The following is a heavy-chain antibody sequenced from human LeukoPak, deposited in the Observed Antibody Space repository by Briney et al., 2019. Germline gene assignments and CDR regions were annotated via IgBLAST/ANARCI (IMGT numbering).Heavy chain of an antibody. CDR1: GGTFSSYA. D-gene: IGHD3-10*01. CDR3: ASLEKSFYYGSGSYNSDDAFDI. CDR2: IIPIFGTA. V-gene: IGHV1-69*06. J-gene: IGHJ3*02. Sequence: SVKVSCKASGGTFSSYAISWVRQAPGQGLEWMGGIIPIFGTANYAQKFQGRVTVTADKSTSTAYMELSSLRSEDTAVYYCASLEKSFYYGSGSYNSDDAFDIWGQGTMVTVSS.